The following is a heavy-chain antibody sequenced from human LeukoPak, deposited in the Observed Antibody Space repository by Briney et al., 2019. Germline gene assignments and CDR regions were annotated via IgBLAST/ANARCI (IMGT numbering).Heavy chain of an antibody. CDR1: GGSFSGYY. CDR2: INHSGST. J-gene: IGHJ3*02. V-gene: IGHV4-34*01. CDR3: ARVLRFLEWMDFDI. Sequence: SETLSLTCAVYGGSFSGYYWSWIRQPPGKGLEWIGEINHSGSTNYNPSLKSRVTISVDTSKNQLSLKLSSVTAADTAVYYCARVLRFLEWMDFDIWGQGTMVTVSS. D-gene: IGHD3-3*01.